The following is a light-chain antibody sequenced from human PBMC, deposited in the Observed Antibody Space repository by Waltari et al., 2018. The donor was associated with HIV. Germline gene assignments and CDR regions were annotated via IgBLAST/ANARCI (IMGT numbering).Light chain of an antibody. CDR3: ASWDASLNGWV. Sequence: QSVVPQPPSVSGTPGQTVTISCSGSTSNLGLKTVNWYQHLPGTAPKRLIYGNYQRPSGVPDRFSASKSGTSASLAISGLQSEDEADYYCASWDASLNGWVFGGGTKLTVL. J-gene: IGLJ3*02. V-gene: IGLV1-44*01. CDR1: TSNLGLKT. CDR2: GNY.